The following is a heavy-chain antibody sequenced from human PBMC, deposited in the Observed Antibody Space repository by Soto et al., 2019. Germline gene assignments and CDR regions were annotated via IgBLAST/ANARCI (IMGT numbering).Heavy chain of an antibody. CDR3: AREGERCVPAAMSYFDY. D-gene: IGHD2-2*01. CDR1: GGSISSSNW. J-gene: IGHJ4*02. CDR2: IYHSGST. V-gene: IGHV4-4*02. Sequence: PSETLSLTCAVSGGSISSSNWWSWVRQPPGKGLEWIGEIYHSGSTNYNPSLKSRVTISVDKSKNQFSLKLSSVTAADTAVYYCAREGERCVPAAMSYFDYWGQGTLVTVSS.